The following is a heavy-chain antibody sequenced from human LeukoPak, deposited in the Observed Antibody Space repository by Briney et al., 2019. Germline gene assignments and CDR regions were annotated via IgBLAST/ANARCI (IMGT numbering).Heavy chain of an antibody. V-gene: IGHV3-53*01. Sequence: GGSLRLSCAASGFTVSGNYISWLRQAPGKGLEWVSVVYSGISTYYADSVKGRFTISGDSSKNTLYLQMDSLRVDDTAVYYCARLRETTVTGDDSYYYMDVWGKGTTVTVSS. CDR2: VYSGIST. CDR1: GFTVSGNY. CDR3: ARLRETTVTGDDSYYYMDV. D-gene: IGHD4-17*01. J-gene: IGHJ6*03.